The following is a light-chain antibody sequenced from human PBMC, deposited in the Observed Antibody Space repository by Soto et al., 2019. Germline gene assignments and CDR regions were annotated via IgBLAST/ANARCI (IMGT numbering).Light chain of an antibody. Sequence: EVVMTQSPATLSVSPGGRATLSCSASQSVSSNLAWYQQKPGQAPRLLIYGASTRATGIPARFSGSGSGAEFTLTISSLQSEDFAVYYCQQYNNWPLTFGGGTKVDIK. J-gene: IGKJ4*01. CDR3: QQYNNWPLT. CDR1: QSVSSN. CDR2: GAS. V-gene: IGKV3-15*01.